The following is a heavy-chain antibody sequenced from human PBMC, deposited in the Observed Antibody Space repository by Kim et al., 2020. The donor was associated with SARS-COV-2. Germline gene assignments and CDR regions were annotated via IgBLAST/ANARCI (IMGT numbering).Heavy chain of an antibody. CDR1: GGSISSSSYY. CDR2: IYYSGST. CDR3: ARTYYYGSGSYYNFDY. Sequence: SETLSLTCTVSGGSISSSSYYWGWIRQPPGKGLEWIGSIYYSGSTYYNPSLKSRVTISVDTSKNQFSLKLSSVTAADTAVYYCARTYYYGSGSYYNFDYWGQGTLVTVSS. V-gene: IGHV4-39*07. D-gene: IGHD3-10*01. J-gene: IGHJ4*02.